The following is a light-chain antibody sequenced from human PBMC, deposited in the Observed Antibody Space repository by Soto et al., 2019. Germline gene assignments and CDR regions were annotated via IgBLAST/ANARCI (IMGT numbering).Light chain of an antibody. J-gene: IGLJ1*01. Sequence: QSVLTQPASVSGSPGQSITISCTGTSSDVGAFGYVSWYQQHPGKAPKVIIYEVNVRPSGVSARFSGSKSVNTASLTISGLQAEDEADYYCSSYTDISTYVFGTGIKLTVL. CDR1: SSDVGAFGY. CDR2: EVN. CDR3: SSYTDISTYV. V-gene: IGLV2-14*01.